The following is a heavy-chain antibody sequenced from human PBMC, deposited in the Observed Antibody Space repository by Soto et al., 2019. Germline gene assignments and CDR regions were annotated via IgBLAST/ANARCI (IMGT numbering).Heavy chain of an antibody. CDR3: ARDRGSYALDY. CDR1: GYSFTSYG. Sequence: QVQLVQSGAEVKKPGASVKVSCKASGYSFTSYGISWVRQAPGQGLEWMGWISANNGNTNYAQGRVTMTTDTSTSTAYMERRSLRSDDTAVYYCARDRGSYALDYWGQGTLVTVSS. D-gene: IGHD1-26*01. V-gene: IGHV1-18*01. CDR2: ISANNGNT. J-gene: IGHJ4*02.